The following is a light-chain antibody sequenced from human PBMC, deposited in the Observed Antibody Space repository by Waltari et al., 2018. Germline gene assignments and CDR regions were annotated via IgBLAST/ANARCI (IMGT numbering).Light chain of an antibody. CDR1: QSVSRT. Sequence: EIVLTQSPGTLSLSPGERATLSCRASQSVSRTLAWYQQKPGQAPRLLIYDASSRATGNPDRFSGSGSGTDFSLTISRLEPEDFVVYYCQKYGSLPATFGQGTKVEIK. V-gene: IGKV3-20*01. J-gene: IGKJ1*01. CDR3: QKYGSLPAT. CDR2: DAS.